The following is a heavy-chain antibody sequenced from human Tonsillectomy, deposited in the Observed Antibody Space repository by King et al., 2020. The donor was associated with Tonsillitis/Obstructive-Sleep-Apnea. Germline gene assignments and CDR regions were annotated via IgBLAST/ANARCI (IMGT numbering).Heavy chain of an antibody. Sequence: QVQLVESGGGVVQPGRSLRLSCAASGFTFSSYGMHWVRQAPGKGLECVALILHDGSNQYYADTVKGRFAISRDDSKNSLYLQMNSLRVEDKAVYYCVNDESSGYYYVDYWSQGTLVTVSS. CDR3: VNDESSGYYYVDY. J-gene: IGHJ4*02. D-gene: IGHD3-22*01. CDR2: ILHDGSNQ. CDR1: GFTFSSYG. V-gene: IGHV3-30*18.